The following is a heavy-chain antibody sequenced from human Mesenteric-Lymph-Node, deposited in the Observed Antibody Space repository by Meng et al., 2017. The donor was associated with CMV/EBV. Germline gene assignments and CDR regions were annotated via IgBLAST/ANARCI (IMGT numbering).Heavy chain of an antibody. J-gene: IGHJ6*02. CDR1: GYTFTSYY. Sequence: ASVKVSCKASGYTFTSYYIHWVRQAPGQGLDWMGIVNPIGGSPTFAQKFQGRVTMTRDTSTSTVYMELSSLRAEDTAVYYCARDNRYYDSSGYYFTNYYYGMDVWGQGTTVTVSS. D-gene: IGHD3-22*01. CDR2: VNPIGGSP. CDR3: ARDNRYYDSSGYYFTNYYYGMDV. V-gene: IGHV1-46*01.